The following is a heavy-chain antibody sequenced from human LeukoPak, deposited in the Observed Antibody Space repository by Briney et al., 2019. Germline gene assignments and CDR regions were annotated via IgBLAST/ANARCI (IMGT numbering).Heavy chain of an antibody. V-gene: IGHV1-2*02. J-gene: IGHJ4*02. CDR2: IYPNSGAT. CDR3: GTLLSNGPFDY. Sequence: ASVKVSCKASGYTFTGYYMHWVRQAPGQGLEWVRYIYPNSGATNYAQKFQGGVTMTRDTSISTAYMELSGLGSDDTAVYYCGTLLSNGPFDYWGQGSPVTVSS. CDR1: GYTFTGYY.